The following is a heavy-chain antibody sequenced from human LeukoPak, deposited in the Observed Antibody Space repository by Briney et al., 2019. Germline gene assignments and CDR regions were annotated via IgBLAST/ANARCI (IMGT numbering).Heavy chain of an antibody. V-gene: IGHV3-7*01. Sequence: GGSLRLSCTGSGFIFSNYWMTWVRQAPGKGLERVGNIKPDGSETYYVDSVKGRFTISRDNAKKSLYLQMNSLRAEDTAVYYCAGPPQAGPFDYWGQGTLVTVSP. CDR2: IKPDGSET. CDR1: GFIFSNYW. D-gene: IGHD6-19*01. CDR3: AGPPQAGPFDY. J-gene: IGHJ4*02.